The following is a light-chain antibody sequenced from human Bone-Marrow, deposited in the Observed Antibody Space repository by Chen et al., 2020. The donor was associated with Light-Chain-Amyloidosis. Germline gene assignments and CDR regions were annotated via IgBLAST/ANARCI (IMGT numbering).Light chain of an antibody. J-gene: IGLJ3*02. CDR3: CAYTGSSTWV. Sequence: QSALTQPASLSGAPGQAVTLLCTASNSDVGNYQLVSWYQHHPGKAPKLIIYGDFKRPSGVPNRFSGSKSGNTASLTISGLQNEDEAHYHCCAYTGSSTWVFGGGTKLTVL. V-gene: IGLV2-23*01. CDR2: GDF. CDR1: NSDVGNYQL.